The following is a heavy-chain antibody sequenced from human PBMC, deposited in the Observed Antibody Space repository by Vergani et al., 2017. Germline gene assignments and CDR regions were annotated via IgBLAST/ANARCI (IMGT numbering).Heavy chain of an antibody. V-gene: IGHV1-2*02. D-gene: IGHD1-14*01. Sequence: QVQLVQSGAEVKKPGASVKVSCKASGYTFTDYFMHWVRQAPGQGLEWMGWINPNSGGTNYAQKFQGRVTMTRDTSISTAYMELSNLRSDDTDVYYCARVGTRSNRDYFDYWGQGTLVTVSS. CDR2: INPNSGGT. CDR3: ARVGTRSNRDYFDY. J-gene: IGHJ4*02. CDR1: GYTFTDYF.